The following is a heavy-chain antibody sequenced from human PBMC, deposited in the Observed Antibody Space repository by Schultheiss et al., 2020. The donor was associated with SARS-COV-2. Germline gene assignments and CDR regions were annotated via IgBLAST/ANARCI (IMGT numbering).Heavy chain of an antibody. D-gene: IGHD1-26*01. V-gene: IGHV4-39*07. Sequence: SQTLSLTCTVSGGSISSSSYYWGWIRQPPGKGLEWIGEINHSGSTNYNPSLKSRVTMSVDTSKNQFSLKLSSVTAADTAVYYCARGGSGSYGPDYWGQGTLVTVSS. J-gene: IGHJ4*02. CDR1: GGSISSSSYY. CDR3: ARGGSGSYGPDY. CDR2: INHSGST.